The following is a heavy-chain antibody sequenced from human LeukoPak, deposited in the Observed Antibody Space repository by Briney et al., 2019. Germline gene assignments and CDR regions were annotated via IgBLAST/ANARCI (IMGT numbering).Heavy chain of an antibody. Sequence: GGSLRLSCAASGFTFSSYGMHWVRQAPGKGLEWVAVISYDGSNKYYADSVKGRFTISRDNSKNTLYLQMNSLRAEDTAVYYCAKDRITMVRGPPGGVMDVWGQGTTVTVSS. CDR2: ISYDGSNK. D-gene: IGHD3-10*01. CDR1: GFTFSSYG. J-gene: IGHJ6*02. CDR3: AKDRITMVRGPPGGVMDV. V-gene: IGHV3-30*18.